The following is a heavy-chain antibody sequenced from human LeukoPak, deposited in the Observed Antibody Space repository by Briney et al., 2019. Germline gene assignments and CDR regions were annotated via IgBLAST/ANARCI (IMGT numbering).Heavy chain of an antibody. D-gene: IGHD2-15*01. CDR3: ERRAGEYSHPYDY. CDR1: GFTVSSNS. J-gene: IGHJ4*02. Sequence: PGGSLRLSCKVSGFTVSSNSWSWVRQAPGKGLEWVSFISSGGNTDHSDSVKGRFTISRDNSKNTLYLQMNSLRAEDTAIYYCERRAGEYSHPYDYWGQGTLVTVSS. V-gene: IGHV3-53*01. CDR2: ISSGGNT.